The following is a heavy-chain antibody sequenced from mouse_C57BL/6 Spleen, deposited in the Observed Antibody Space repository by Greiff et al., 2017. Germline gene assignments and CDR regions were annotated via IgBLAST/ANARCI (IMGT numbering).Heavy chain of an antibody. V-gene: IGHV1-54*01. CDR1: GYAFTNYL. D-gene: IGHD4-1*01. J-gene: IGHJ4*01. CDR2: INPGSGGT. Sequence: VQLQESGAELVRPGTSVKVSCKASGYAFTNYLIEWVKQRPGQGLEWIGVINPGSGGTNYNEKFKGKATLPADKSSSTAYMQLSSLTCEDSAVYFWARGDWGYAMDYWGQGASVTVSS. CDR3: ARGDWGYAMDY.